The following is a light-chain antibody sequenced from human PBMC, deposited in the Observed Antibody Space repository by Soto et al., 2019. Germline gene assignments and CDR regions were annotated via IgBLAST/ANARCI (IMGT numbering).Light chain of an antibody. CDR3: CSYAGTHTYV. CDR2: DVT. Sequence: QSALTQPRSVSGSPGQSVTISCTGTSSDVGGYNYVSWYQQRPGKAPKLMIYDVTKRPSGVPDRFSGSKSGNTASLAISGLQAGDEADYYCCSYAGTHTYVFGTGTKVTVL. V-gene: IGLV2-11*01. CDR1: SSDVGGYNY. J-gene: IGLJ1*01.